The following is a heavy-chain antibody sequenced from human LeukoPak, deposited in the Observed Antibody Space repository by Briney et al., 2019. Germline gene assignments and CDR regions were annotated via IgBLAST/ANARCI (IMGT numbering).Heavy chain of an antibody. J-gene: IGHJ4*02. CDR3: AKDGSGSYLDY. D-gene: IGHD3-10*01. CDR1: GFTFSNYG. Sequence: GGSLRLSCAASGFTFSNYGMHWVRQAPGKGLERVAVIWYDGSNKYYADSVKGRFTISRDNSKNTLYLQMNSLRAEDTAVYYCAKDGSGSYLDYWGQGTLVTVSS. V-gene: IGHV3-33*06. CDR2: IWYDGSNK.